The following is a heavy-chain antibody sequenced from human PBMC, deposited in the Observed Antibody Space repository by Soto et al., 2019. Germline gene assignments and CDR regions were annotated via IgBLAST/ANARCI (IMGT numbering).Heavy chain of an antibody. CDR2: LIPIFIRA. J-gene: IGHJ6*02. CDR1: GGTFSSYA. V-gene: IGHV1-69*12. CDR3: ARGFYPTNTVTTLRGV. D-gene: IGHD4-4*01. Sequence: QVQLVQSGAEVKKPGSSVKVSCKASGGTFSSYAISWVRQAPGQGLEWMGGLIPIFIRANYAQKFQGRVTITADESTSTAYMDLSSLTSVDTAVYYCARGFYPTNTVTTLRGVWGQGTTVTVSS.